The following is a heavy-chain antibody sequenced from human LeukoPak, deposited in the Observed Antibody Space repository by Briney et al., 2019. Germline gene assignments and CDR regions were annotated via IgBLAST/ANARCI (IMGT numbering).Heavy chain of an antibody. CDR2: ISWNSGSI. CDR3: AKDSAFYYIDV. V-gene: IGHV3-9*01. Sequence: GGSLRLSCAASGFTFDDYAMHWVRQAPGKGLEWVSGISWNSGSIGYADSVKGRFTISRDNSKNTLYLQMNSLKGDDTAVYYCAKDSAFYYIDVWGKGTTVIISS. J-gene: IGHJ6*03. CDR1: GFTFDDYA.